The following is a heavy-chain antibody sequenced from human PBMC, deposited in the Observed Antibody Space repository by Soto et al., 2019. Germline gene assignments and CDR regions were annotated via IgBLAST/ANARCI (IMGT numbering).Heavy chain of an antibody. Sequence: KPSETLSLTCAVYGESFSGHFWSWIRQSPGKGLEWIGEINDSGSTNKNPSLKSRVSISVDTSKNHFSLNLRSLTAADTAVYYCARGRSYYGSGTYAPNSHWFDAWGQGTLVTVSS. D-gene: IGHD3-10*01. CDR3: ARGRSYYGSGTYAPNSHWFDA. CDR1: GESFSGHF. V-gene: IGHV4-34*01. J-gene: IGHJ5*02. CDR2: INDSGST.